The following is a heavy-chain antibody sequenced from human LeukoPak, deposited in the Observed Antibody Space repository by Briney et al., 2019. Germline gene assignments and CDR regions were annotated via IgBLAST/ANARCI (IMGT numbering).Heavy chain of an antibody. CDR3: ARGGARYLDS. Sequence: GGSLRLSCAASGFSISGYWMTWVRQAPGKGLEWVAKMKEDGSDIHYVDSVKGRFTICRDNAKNSLCLQMSSLRVEDTAVYYCARGGARYLDSWGQGILVTVSS. D-gene: IGHD3-9*01. CDR2: MKEDGSDI. V-gene: IGHV3-7*01. CDR1: GFSISGYW. J-gene: IGHJ4*02.